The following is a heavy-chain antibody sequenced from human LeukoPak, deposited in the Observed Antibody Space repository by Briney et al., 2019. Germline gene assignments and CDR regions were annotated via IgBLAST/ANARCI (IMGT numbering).Heavy chain of an antibody. J-gene: IGHJ4*02. Sequence: ASVKVSCKASGGTFSSYAISWVRQAPGQGLEWKGGIIPIFGTANYAQKFQGRVTITADESTSTAYMELSSLRSEDTAVYYCARAGYCSSTSCYGGAFDYWGQGTLVTVSS. D-gene: IGHD2-2*01. CDR2: IIPIFGTA. CDR3: ARAGYCSSTSCYGGAFDY. CDR1: GGTFSSYA. V-gene: IGHV1-69*13.